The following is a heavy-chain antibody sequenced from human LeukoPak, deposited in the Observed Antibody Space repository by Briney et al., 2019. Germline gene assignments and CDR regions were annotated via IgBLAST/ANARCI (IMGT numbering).Heavy chain of an antibody. V-gene: IGHV4-59*01. Sequence: SETLSLTCTVSGGSISSYYWSWIRQPPGKGLEWIGYTYYSGSTNYNPSLKSRVTISVDTSKNQFSLKLSSVTAADTAVYYCARSWIQLQYYFDYWGQGTLVTVSS. J-gene: IGHJ4*02. D-gene: IGHD5-18*01. CDR3: ARSWIQLQYYFDY. CDR2: TYYSGST. CDR1: GGSISSYY.